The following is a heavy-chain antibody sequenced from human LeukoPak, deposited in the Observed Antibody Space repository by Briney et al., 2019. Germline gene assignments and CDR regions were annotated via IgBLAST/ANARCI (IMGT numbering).Heavy chain of an antibody. J-gene: IGHJ4*02. CDR2: ISDSGDTT. V-gene: IGHV3-23*01. CDR3: ARDGAGGYYFDY. CDR1: GFTFSDYA. D-gene: IGHD4/OR15-4a*01. Sequence: GGSLRLSCAASGFTFSDYAMTWVRQAPGKGLEWVSTISDSGDTTYYADSVKGRFTISRDNAKNSLYLQMNSLRAEDTAVYYCARDGAGGYYFDYWGQGTLVTVSS.